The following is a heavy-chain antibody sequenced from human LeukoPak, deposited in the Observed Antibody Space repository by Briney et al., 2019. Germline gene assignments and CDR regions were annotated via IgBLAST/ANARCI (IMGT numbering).Heavy chain of an antibody. CDR1: GYTFTSYD. D-gene: IGHD4-23*01. CDR3: ARRLYGGNSGDWFDP. Sequence: ASVKVSCKASGYTFTSYDINWVRQATGQGLEWMGWMNPNSGNTGYAQKFQGRVTMTRNTSISTAYMELRSLRSDDTAVYYCARRLYGGNSGDWFDPWGQGTLVTVPS. CDR2: MNPNSGNT. J-gene: IGHJ5*02. V-gene: IGHV1-8*01.